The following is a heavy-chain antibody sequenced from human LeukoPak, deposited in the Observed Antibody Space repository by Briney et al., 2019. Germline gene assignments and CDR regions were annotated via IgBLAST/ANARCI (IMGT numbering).Heavy chain of an antibody. D-gene: IGHD2/OR15-2a*01. Sequence: SETLSLTCTVSGGSTSSGSYYWSWIRQPAGKGLEWIGRIYTSGSTNYNPSLKSRVTISVDTSKNQFSLKLSSVTAADTAVYYCARQSMARPEDVWGKGTTVTVSS. J-gene: IGHJ6*04. V-gene: IGHV4-61*02. CDR2: IYTSGST. CDR3: ARQSMARPEDV. CDR1: GGSTSSGSYY.